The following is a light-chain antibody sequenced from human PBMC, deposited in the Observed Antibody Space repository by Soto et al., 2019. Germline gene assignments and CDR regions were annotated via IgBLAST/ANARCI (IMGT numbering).Light chain of an antibody. Sequence: EIVLTQAPASLSLSPVERATLSCRASQSVNSYLVWYQQKPGQAPRLLIFGASSRATGIPARFSGSGSGTDFTLTISSLEPEDFAVYYCQQRSNWINFGQGTRLEIK. CDR3: QQRSNWIN. J-gene: IGKJ5*01. CDR2: GAS. CDR1: QSVNSY. V-gene: IGKV3-11*01.